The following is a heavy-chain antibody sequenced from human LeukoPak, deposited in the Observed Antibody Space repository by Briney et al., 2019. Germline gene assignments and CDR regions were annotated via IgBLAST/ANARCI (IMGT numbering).Heavy chain of an antibody. CDR3: ARDPVRGMSMFHMDY. V-gene: IGHV1-69*05. J-gene: IGHJ4*02. D-gene: IGHD3-10*01. CDR2: IIPIFGTA. Sequence: ASVKVSCKASGGTFSSYAINWVRQAPGQGLEWMGRIIPIFGTANYAQKFQGRVTITTDESTSTAYMELSSLRPEDTAVYYCARDPVRGMSMFHMDYWGQGTLVTVSS. CDR1: GGTFSSYA.